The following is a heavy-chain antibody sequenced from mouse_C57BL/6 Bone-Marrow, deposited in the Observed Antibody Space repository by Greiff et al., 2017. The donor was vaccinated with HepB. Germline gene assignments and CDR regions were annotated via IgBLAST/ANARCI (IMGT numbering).Heavy chain of an antibody. J-gene: IGHJ2*01. CDR2: IDPSDSET. V-gene: IGHV1-52*01. Sequence: VQLQQPGAELVRPGSSVKLSCKASGYTFTSYWMHWVKQRPIQGLEWIGNIDPSDSETHYNQKFKDKATLTVDKSSSTAYMQLSSLTSEDSAVYYCARGGPSGYVGYWGQGTTLTVSS. CDR1: GYTFTSYW. CDR3: ARGGPSGYVGY. D-gene: IGHD3-2*02.